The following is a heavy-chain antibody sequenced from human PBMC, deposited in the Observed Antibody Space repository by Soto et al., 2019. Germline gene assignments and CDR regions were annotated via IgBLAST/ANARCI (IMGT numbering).Heavy chain of an antibody. V-gene: IGHV3-23*01. CDR2: ISGSGGSS. D-gene: IGHD5-18*01. CDR3: AKDGRARIQLWQPYYYYGMDV. J-gene: IGHJ6*02. Sequence: PGGSLRLSCAAAGFAFSTYAMTWVRQAPGKGLEWVSVISGSGGSSYYAASVKGRFTISRDNSKNTLYLQMNSLRAEDTAVYYCAKDGRARIQLWQPYYYYGMDVWGQGTTVTVSS. CDR1: GFAFSTYA.